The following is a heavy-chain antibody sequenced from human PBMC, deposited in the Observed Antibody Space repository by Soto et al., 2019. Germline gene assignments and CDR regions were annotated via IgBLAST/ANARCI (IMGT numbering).Heavy chain of an antibody. CDR2: INPSGAST. V-gene: IGHV1-46*01. D-gene: IGHD3-9*01. J-gene: IGHJ4*02. CDR3: ARGGYDILTGPIYYFDY. CDR1: GYTFTAYH. Sequence: GASVKVSCKASGYTFTAYHIHWVRQAPGQGLEWMGVINPSGASTTYAQSFQGQVTISADKSISTAYLQWSSLKASDTAMYYCARGGYDILTGPIYYFDYWGQGTLVTVSS.